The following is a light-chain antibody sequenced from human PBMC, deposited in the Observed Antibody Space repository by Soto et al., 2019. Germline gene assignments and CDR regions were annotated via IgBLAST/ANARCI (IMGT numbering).Light chain of an antibody. J-gene: IGKJ4*01. CDR1: QGIRTD. CDR3: LHHNAFHLT. Sequence: DIQMTQSPSSLSASVGDRVTITCRASQGIRTDLGWYQQKPGKAPKRLIYAASSLQSGVPSRFSGSGSGTEFTLTISSLQPEDVATYYCLHHNAFHLTFGGGTKVEIK. CDR2: AAS. V-gene: IGKV1-17*01.